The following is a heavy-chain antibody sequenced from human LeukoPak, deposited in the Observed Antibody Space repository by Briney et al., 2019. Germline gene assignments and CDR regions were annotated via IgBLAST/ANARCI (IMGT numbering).Heavy chain of an antibody. Sequence: GGSLRLSCAASGFTFRKYVMYWVRQAAGKGLECVSAISSDGDTTYYANAANGRFIISRDNSRNTLYLQMASLTTDDMAVYYCARDILDYYGSGSYPHFWGQGTRVTVSS. J-gene: IGHJ4*02. V-gene: IGHV3-64*01. CDR1: GFTFRKYV. CDR2: ISSDGDTT. D-gene: IGHD3-10*01. CDR3: ARDILDYYGSGSYPHF.